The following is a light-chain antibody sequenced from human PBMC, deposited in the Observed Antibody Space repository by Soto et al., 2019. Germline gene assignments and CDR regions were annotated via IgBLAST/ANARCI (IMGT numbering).Light chain of an antibody. Sequence: QSVLTQPTSVSAAPGQRVTISCSGSSSNIGGNSVSWYQQLPGTAPKLLIYDDDKRPSGIPDRFSGSKSGTSATLGITGFQTGDEADHYCGSWDSSLSAYVFGTGTKVTV. CDR2: DDD. V-gene: IGLV1-51*01. J-gene: IGLJ1*01. CDR3: GSWDSSLSAYV. CDR1: SSNIGGNS.